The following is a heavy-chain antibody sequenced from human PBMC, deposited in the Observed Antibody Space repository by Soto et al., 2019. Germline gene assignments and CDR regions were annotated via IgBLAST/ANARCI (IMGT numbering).Heavy chain of an antibody. V-gene: IGHV4-39*01. CDR3: ARHHSHKSSYVDP. D-gene: IGHD5-18*01. Sequence: PSETLSLTCTVSGGSISSSSYYWGWIRQPPGKGLEWIGSIYYSGSTYYNPSLKSRVTISVDTSKNQFSLKLSSVTAADTAVYYCARHHSHKSSYVDPWGQGTPVPVSS. CDR2: IYYSGST. J-gene: IGHJ5*02. CDR1: GGSISSSSYY.